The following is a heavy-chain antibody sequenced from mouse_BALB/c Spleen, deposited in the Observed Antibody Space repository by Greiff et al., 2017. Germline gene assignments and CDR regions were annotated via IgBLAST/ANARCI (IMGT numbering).Heavy chain of an antibody. J-gene: IGHJ2*01. CDR1: GFAFSSYD. CDR2: ISSGGGST. CDR3: ARHSPRYFDY. V-gene: IGHV5-12-1*01. D-gene: IGHD6-2*01. Sequence: EVQRVESGGGLVKPGGSLKLSCAASGFAFSSYDMSWVRQTPEKRLEWVAYISSGGGSTYYPDTVKGRFTISRDNAKNTLYLQMSSLKSEDTAMYYCARHSPRYFDYWGQGTTLTVSS.